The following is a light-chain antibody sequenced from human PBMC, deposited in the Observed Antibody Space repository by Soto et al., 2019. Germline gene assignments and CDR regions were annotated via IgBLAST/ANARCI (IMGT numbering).Light chain of an antibody. CDR2: DAS. CDR3: QQTDNFPWT. J-gene: IGKJ1*01. V-gene: IGKV1-12*01. Sequence: DIQMTQSPSFVSASVGDRVSITCRASQGISDWLAWYQQRPGEAPNLLIFDASTLQSGVPSRFSGSGSGTEFTLPITGLQPEDFGTYFCQQTDNFPWTFGRGTKLEIK. CDR1: QGISDW.